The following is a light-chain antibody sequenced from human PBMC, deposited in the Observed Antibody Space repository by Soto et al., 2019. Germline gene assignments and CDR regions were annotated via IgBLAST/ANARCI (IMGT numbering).Light chain of an antibody. J-gene: IGLJ2*01. CDR3: SSYAGNNNLL. V-gene: IGLV2-8*01. Sequence: QSALTQPPSASGSPGQSVTISCTGTSSDIGAYNYVSWYQQHPGKAPRLMIYEVNKRPSGVPDRFSGSKSGKTASLTVSGLQADDEADYYCSSYAGNNNLLFGGGTQLTVL. CDR2: EVN. CDR1: SSDIGAYNY.